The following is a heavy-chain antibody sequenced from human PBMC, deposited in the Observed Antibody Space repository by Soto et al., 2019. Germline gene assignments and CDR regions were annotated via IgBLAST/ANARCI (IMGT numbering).Heavy chain of an antibody. CDR1: NDSIRRYY. D-gene: IGHD5-12*01. CDR3: ASSELATLRDTEYFHH. J-gene: IGHJ1*01. V-gene: IGHV4-59*01. CDR2: AFHTGGT. Sequence: PSETLSLTCNVPNDSIRRYYWSWIRQLPGRGLECIGYAFHTGGTNYNPSLKSRVTISVDSSKSRFALKLTSVTAADTAVYFCASSELATLRDTEYFHHWGQG.